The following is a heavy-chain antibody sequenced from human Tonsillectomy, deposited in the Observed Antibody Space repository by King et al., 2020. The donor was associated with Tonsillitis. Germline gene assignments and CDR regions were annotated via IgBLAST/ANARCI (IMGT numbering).Heavy chain of an antibody. J-gene: IGHJ4*02. Sequence: QLVQSGAEVKKPGESLKISCKGSGYSFTSYWIGWVRQMPGEGLEWVGIIYPGDSDTRYSPSFQGQVTISANKSTSTAYLQWSSFKASDTHIYYCLRHIGGSLSDWGQGALVTVSS. V-gene: IGHV5-51*01. D-gene: IGHD1-26*01. CDR2: IYPGDSDT. CDR1: GYSFTSYW. CDR3: LRHIGGSLSD.